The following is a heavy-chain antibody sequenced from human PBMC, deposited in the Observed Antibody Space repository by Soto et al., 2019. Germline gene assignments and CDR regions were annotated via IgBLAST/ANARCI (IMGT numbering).Heavy chain of an antibody. V-gene: IGHV4-59*01. J-gene: IGHJ4*02. CDR1: GGSISDYQ. CDR2: IYYSGRT. D-gene: IGHD3-16*02. Sequence: QVQLQESGPGLVRPSETLSLTCSVSGGSISDYQWNWIRQSPGKGLEWIGYIYYSGRTNYNPSLTIRVTISLDTCTKQLSLRLRSVTAADTAVYYCARMRGLGEISPYLDYWGQGTLVTVSS. CDR3: ARMRGLGEISPYLDY.